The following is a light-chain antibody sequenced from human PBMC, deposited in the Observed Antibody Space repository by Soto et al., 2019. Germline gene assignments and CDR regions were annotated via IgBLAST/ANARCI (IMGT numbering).Light chain of an antibody. Sequence: EIVLTQSPGTLSLSPGERATLSCRASQSVSSSYLAWYQQKPGQAPRLLIYGASSRATGIPDRFSGSGSGTDFTLTISRLEPEDFAIYYYQQYVSSPLTFGGGTKAEIK. V-gene: IGKV3-20*01. J-gene: IGKJ4*01. CDR2: GAS. CDR1: QSVSSSY. CDR3: QQYVSSPLT.